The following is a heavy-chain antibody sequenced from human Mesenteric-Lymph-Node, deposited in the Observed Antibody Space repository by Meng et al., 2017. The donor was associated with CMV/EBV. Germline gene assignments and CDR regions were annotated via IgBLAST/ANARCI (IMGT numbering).Heavy chain of an antibody. V-gene: IGHV4-31*03. Sequence: SETLSLTCTVSGGPINSGGDYWSWIRQHPGKGLEWIGHIYYRGNTYYNPSLKSRLSISLDTSKSQFSLRLSSVTAADTAMYYCARVLIFGNHVGFDYWGQGTLVTVSS. J-gene: IGHJ4*02. D-gene: IGHD3-10*02. CDR2: IYYRGNT. CDR1: GGPINSGGDY. CDR3: ARVLIFGNHVGFDY.